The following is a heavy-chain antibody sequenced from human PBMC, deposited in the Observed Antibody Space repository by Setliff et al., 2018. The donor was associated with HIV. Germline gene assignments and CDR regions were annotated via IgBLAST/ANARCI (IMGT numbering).Heavy chain of an antibody. CDR2: IYTGGST. Sequence: WETLSLTCTVSGGSISGFHWSWIRQSPGKGLEWIGYIYTGGSTNYNPSLKSRVTISVDTSKSQFSLKLNSVTAADTAVYYCARELGASPHDVFDIWGQGTMVTVSS. V-gene: IGHV4-4*08. J-gene: IGHJ3*02. CDR1: GGSISGFH. D-gene: IGHD3-16*01. CDR3: ARELGASPHDVFDI.